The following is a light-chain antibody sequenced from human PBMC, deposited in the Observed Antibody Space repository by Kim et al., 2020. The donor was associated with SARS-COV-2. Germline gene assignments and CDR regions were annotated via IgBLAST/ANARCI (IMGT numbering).Light chain of an antibody. J-gene: IGKJ1*01. CDR2: EAS. CDR1: QNINNW. Sequence: DIHMTQSPSTLSASVGDRVTITCRASQNINNWLAWYQQKPGKAPKLLMYEASSLENGVPSRFTGSGSGAKFTLTISSLQPDDCATYDCQQYNTYPWTFGLGTRVEIK. CDR3: QQYNTYPWT. V-gene: IGKV1-5*03.